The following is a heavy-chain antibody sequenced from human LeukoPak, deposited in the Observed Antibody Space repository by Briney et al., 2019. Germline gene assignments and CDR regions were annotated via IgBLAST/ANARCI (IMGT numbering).Heavy chain of an antibody. CDR2: IYYRGST. D-gene: IGHD5-24*01. CDR1: GGSISNYH. CDR3: VRVQADGHSDI. Sequence: PSETPSLTCTVSGGSISNYHWSWIRQPPGKGLGWIGYIYYRGSTKYNPSLESRVTISVDMSKNQFSLKLNSVTAADTAVYYCVRVQADGHSDIWGQGTMVTVSS. V-gene: IGHV4-59*01. J-gene: IGHJ3*02.